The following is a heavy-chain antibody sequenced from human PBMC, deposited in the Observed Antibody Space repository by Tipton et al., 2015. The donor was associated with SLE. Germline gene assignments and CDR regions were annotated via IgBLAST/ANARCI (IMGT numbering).Heavy chain of an antibody. D-gene: IGHD5-24*01. CDR3: ARGRADGYNLDY. CDR1: GGSISSSSYY. Sequence: TLSLTCTVSGGSISSSSYYWGWIRQPPGKGLEWIGSIYYSGSTYYNPSLKSRVTISVDTSKNQFSLKLSSVTAADTAVYYCARGRADGYNLDYWGRGTLVTVSS. V-gene: IGHV4-39*07. CDR2: IYYSGST. J-gene: IGHJ2*01.